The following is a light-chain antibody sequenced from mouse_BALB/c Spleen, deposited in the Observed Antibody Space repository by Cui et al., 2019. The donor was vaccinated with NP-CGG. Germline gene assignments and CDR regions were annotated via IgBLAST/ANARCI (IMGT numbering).Light chain of an antibody. J-gene: IGLJ1*01. Sequence: QAVLTQESALTISPGETVTLTCRSSTGAVTTSNYANWVQEKPDHLFTGLIGGTKNRAPGVPARFSGSLIGDKAALTITGAQTEDEAIYFCALWYSNHWVFGGGTKLTVL. CDR3: ALWYSNHWV. V-gene: IGLV1*01. CDR1: TGAVTTSNY. CDR2: GTK.